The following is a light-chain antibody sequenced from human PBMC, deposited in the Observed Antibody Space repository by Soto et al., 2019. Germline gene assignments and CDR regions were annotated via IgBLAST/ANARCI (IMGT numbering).Light chain of an antibody. J-gene: IGLJ1*01. Sequence: QSALTQPASVSGSPGQSITISCTGNSSDVGGYNYVSWYQQYPGKAPKLMIYEVTHWPSGVSNRFSGSKSGNTASLTISGLQAEDEADYFCSSYTSGSLYVFGTGTKLTVL. CDR2: EVT. CDR1: SSDVGGYNY. CDR3: SSYTSGSLYV. V-gene: IGLV2-14*01.